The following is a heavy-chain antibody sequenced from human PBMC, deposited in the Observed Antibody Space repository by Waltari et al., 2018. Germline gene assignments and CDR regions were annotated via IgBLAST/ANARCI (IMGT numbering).Heavy chain of an antibody. Sequence: QVQLVQSGAEVKKPGSSVKVSCKASGGTFSSYAISWVRHAPGQGLEWMGGIIPIFGTANYAQKCQGRVTITADESTSTAYMELSSLRSEDTAVYYCASGGEYYYDSSGYPATYGMDVWGQGTTVTVSS. V-gene: IGHV1-69*12. J-gene: IGHJ6*02. CDR3: ASGGEYYYDSSGYPATYGMDV. CDR1: GGTFSSYA. CDR2: IIPIFGTA. D-gene: IGHD3-22*01.